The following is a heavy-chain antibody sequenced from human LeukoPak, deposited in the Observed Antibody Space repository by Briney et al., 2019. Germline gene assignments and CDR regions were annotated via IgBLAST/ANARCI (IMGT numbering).Heavy chain of an antibody. CDR2: IYYSGST. Sequence: SETLSLTCTVSGGSISSNSYYWGWIRQPPGKGLEWIGSIYYSGSTYYNPSLKGRVTISVDTSKNQFSLKLSSVTAADTAMYYCARDGYNPIDHWGQGTLVTVSS. CDR1: GGSISSNSYY. V-gene: IGHV4-39*02. J-gene: IGHJ4*02. D-gene: IGHD5-24*01. CDR3: ARDGYNPIDH.